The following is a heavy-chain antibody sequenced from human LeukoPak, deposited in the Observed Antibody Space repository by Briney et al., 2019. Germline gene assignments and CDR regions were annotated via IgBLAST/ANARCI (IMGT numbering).Heavy chain of an antibody. V-gene: IGHV3-7*05. J-gene: IGHJ4*02. CDR3: ARWNNDWEFDY. CDR2: MKEDGTEE. D-gene: IGHD1/OR15-1a*01. CDR1: GFTFSSSW. Sequence: GGSLRLSCAASGFTFSSSWLTWVRQASGKGLEWVAHMKEDGTEEYYVDSVKGRFTISRDNAKNSLYLQMNSLRAEDTAVYYCARWNNDWEFDYWGQGTLVSVSS.